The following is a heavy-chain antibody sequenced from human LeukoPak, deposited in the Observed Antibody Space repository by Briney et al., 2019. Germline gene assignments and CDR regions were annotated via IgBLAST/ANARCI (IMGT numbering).Heavy chain of an antibody. CDR3: ARGGYCSGGSCYSDYYYGMDV. CDR2: IYHSGST. J-gene: IGHJ6*04. CDR1: GGSISSGGYS. V-gene: IGHV4-30-2*01. Sequence: PSQTLSLTCAVSGGSISSGGYSWSWIRQPPGKGLEWIGYIYHSGSTYYNPSLKSRVTISVDWSKNQFSLKLSSVTAADTAVYYCARGGYCSGGSCYSDYYYGMDVWGKGTTVTVSS. D-gene: IGHD2-15*01.